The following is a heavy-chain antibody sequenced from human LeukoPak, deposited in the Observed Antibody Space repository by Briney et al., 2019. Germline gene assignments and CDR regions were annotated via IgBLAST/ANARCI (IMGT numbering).Heavy chain of an antibody. J-gene: IGHJ4*02. CDR3: ARADRAGDYGYYFDY. Sequence: KASETLSLTCTVYDGSISGYYWSWIRQPPGKGLEWIANIYYTGSTDYNPSLKIRVTISVDTSKNQFSLKLNSVTAADTAVYYCARADRAGDYGYYFDYWGQGTPVTVS. CDR1: DGSISGYY. D-gene: IGHD4-17*01. V-gene: IGHV4-59*01. CDR2: IYYTGST.